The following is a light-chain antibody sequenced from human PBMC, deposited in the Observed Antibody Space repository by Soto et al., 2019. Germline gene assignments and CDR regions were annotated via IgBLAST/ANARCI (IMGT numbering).Light chain of an antibody. Sequence: DIVMTQSPDSLAVSLGERATINCKSSQSVLYSSNNKNYLTWYQQKPGQPPKLLIYWASTRESGVPDRFSGSGSGTDFTLNISSLQAEDVAVYYCLQYYSTPYTFGQGTKLEI. CDR2: WAS. CDR1: QSVLYSSNNKNY. V-gene: IGKV4-1*01. CDR3: LQYYSTPYT. J-gene: IGKJ2*01.